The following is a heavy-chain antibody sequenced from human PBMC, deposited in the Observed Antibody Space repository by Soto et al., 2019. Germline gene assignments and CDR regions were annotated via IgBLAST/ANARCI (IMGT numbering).Heavy chain of an antibody. CDR2: IYYSGST. J-gene: IGHJ6*02. Sequence: TLSLTCTVSGGSISSGGYYWSWIRQHPGKGLEWIGYIYYSGSTYYNPSLKSRVTISVDTSKNQFSLKLSSVTAADTAVYYCARDRGSGYDRGAYYYGMDVWGQGTTVTV. CDR1: GGSISSGGYY. V-gene: IGHV4-31*03. D-gene: IGHD5-12*01. CDR3: ARDRGSGYDRGAYYYGMDV.